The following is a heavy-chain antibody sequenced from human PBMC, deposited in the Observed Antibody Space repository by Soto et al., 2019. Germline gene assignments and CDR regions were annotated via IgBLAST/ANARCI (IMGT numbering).Heavy chain of an antibody. Sequence: QVQLVQSGAEVKKPGASVKVSCKTSGYTFTTYYVHWVRQAPGQGLERMAIINPSSGTTNYAQKFQGRVTVTRDTSTSTVYVEVSSLRSEDTAVYYCARAQPNSSGWTNAFDIWGQGTVVTVSS. D-gene: IGHD6-25*01. V-gene: IGHV1-46*01. J-gene: IGHJ3*02. CDR3: ARAQPNSSGWTNAFDI. CDR1: GYTFTTYY. CDR2: INPSSGTT.